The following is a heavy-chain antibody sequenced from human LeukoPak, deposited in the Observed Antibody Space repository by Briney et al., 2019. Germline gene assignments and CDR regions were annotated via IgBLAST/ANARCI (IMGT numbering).Heavy chain of an antibody. J-gene: IGHJ4*02. D-gene: IGHD3-9*01. CDR2: IYYSGST. CDR3: ARVRYSLFDY. V-gene: IGHV4-39*01. Sequence: SETLSLTCTVSGDSISTGSYYWSWIRQPAGRGLEWIGSIYYSGSTYYNPSLKSRVTISVDTSKNQFSLKLSSVTAADTAVYYCARVRYSLFDYWGQGTLVTVSS. CDR1: GDSISTGSYY.